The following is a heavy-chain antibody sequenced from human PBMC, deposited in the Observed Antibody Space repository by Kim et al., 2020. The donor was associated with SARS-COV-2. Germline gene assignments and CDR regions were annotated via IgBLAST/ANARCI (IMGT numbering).Heavy chain of an antibody. CDR2: SRDKANSYST. Sequence: GGSLRLSCAASGFTFSDFYIDWVRQAPGKGLEWVGRSRDKANSYSTEYAASVKGRFTVSRDDSKNSVHLQMNSLKTEDTAVYYCARRARGYGMDVWGQGTTVTVSS. CDR1: GFTFSDFY. D-gene: IGHD3-10*01. V-gene: IGHV3-72*01. CDR3: ARRARGYGMDV. J-gene: IGHJ6*02.